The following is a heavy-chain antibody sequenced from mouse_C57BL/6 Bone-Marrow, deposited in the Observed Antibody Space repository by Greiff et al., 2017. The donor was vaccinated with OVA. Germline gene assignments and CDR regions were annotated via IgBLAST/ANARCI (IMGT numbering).Heavy chain of an antibody. V-gene: IGHV5-6*01. J-gene: IGHJ2*01. CDR1: GFTFSSYG. D-gene: IGHD1-1*02. CDR3: ARDWCYFDY. CDR2: ISSGGSYT. Sequence: EVQVVESGGDLVKPGGSLKLSCAASGFTFSSYGMSWVRQTPDKRLEWVATISSGGSYTYYPDSVKGRFTISRDNAKNTLYLQRSSLKSEDTAMYYCARDWCYFDYWGQGTTLTVSS.